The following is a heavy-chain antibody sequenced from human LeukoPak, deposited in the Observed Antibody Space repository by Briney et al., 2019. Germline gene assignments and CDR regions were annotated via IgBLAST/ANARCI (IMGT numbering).Heavy chain of an antibody. CDR1: GFTFTTHT. CDR2: ISSSSSYI. CDR3: ARDKYGDYYFDY. Sequence: PGGSLRLSCAASGFTFTTHTMNWVRQAPGKGLEWVSSISSSSSYINYADSVKGRFTISRDNAKNSLYLRMNSLRAEDTAVYYCARDKYGDYYFDYWGQGALVTVSS. J-gene: IGHJ4*02. V-gene: IGHV3-21*01. D-gene: IGHD4-17*01.